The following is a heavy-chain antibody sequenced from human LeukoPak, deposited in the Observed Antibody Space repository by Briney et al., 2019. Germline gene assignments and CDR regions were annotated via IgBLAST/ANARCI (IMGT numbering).Heavy chain of an antibody. CDR2: LRYDGSKK. Sequence: GGSLRLSCAASGFTFTNTGLHWVRQAPGKGLEWVAFLRYDGSKKYYADSVKGRFTISRDNSKNTLYLQMNSLRAEDTAVYYCAKGSSSSFYYFDYWGQGTLVTVSS. V-gene: IGHV3-30*02. D-gene: IGHD6-6*01. CDR1: GFTFTNTG. CDR3: AKGSSSSFYYFDY. J-gene: IGHJ4*02.